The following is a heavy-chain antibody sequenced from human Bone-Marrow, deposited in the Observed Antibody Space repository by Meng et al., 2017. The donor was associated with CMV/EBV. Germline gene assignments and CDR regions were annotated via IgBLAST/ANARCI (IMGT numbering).Heavy chain of an antibody. CDR1: GFTFSSYG. CDR3: AKAALSSGYSYGAPRPVDY. J-gene: IGHJ4*02. D-gene: IGHD5-18*01. CDR2: IRYDGSNK. V-gene: IGHV3-30*02. Sequence: GESLKISCAASGFTFSSYGMHWVRQAPGKGLEWVAFIRYDGSNKYYADSVKGRFTISRDNSKNTLYLQMNSLRAEDTALYYCAKAALSSGYSYGAPRPVDYCGQGTLVTVS.